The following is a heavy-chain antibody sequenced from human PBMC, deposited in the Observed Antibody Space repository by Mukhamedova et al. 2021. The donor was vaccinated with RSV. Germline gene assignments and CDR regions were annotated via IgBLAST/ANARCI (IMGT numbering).Heavy chain of an antibody. CDR2: IYPGDSDT. V-gene: IGHV5-51*01. CDR3: ARHETYSVNWLPDY. D-gene: IGHD1-1*01. Sequence: EGLEWMGIIYPGDSDTRYSPSFQGQVTISADKSIGTAYLQWSSLKASDTAMYFCARHETYSVNWLPDYWGQGTLVTVSS. J-gene: IGHJ4*02.